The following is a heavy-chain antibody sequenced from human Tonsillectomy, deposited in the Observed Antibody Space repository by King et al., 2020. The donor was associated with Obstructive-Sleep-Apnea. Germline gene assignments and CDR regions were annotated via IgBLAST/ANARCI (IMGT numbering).Heavy chain of an antibody. D-gene: IGHD2-21*01. CDR1: GYSFTSYW. V-gene: IGHV5-51*01. J-gene: IGHJ4*02. CDR3: ARCLRERGIRRTEIYFDY. Sequence: VQLVESGAEVKKPGESLKISCKGSGYSFTSYWIGWVRQMPGKGLEWMGIIYPGDSDTRYSPSFQGQVTISADKSISTAYLQWSSLKASDTAMYYCARCLRERGIRRTEIYFDYWGQGTLVTVSS. CDR2: IYPGDSDT.